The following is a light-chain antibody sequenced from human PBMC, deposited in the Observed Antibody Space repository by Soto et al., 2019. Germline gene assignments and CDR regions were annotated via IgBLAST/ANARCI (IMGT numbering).Light chain of an antibody. CDR2: EVS. J-gene: IGLJ2*01. Sequence: QSALTQPASVSGSPGQSITISCTGTSSDVGGYDFVSWYQHHPGKVPKLMIYEVSNRPSGVSDRFSGSKSGNTASLIISGLQAEDEADYYCSSQTGSATMVFGGGTKLTVL. V-gene: IGLV2-14*01. CDR3: SSQTGSATMV. CDR1: SSDVGGYDF.